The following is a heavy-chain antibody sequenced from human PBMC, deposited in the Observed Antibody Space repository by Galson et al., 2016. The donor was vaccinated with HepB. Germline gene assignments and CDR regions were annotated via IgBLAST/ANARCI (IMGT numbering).Heavy chain of an antibody. CDR3: TRRKCAVDCYFDY. CDR1: GGTFYNYA. J-gene: IGHJ4*02. CDR2: VTPVFNTP. Sequence: SVKVSCKASGGTFYNYAFTWVRQAPGQGLEWMGDVTPVFNTPNYAQNFQGRITITADECTSTAYIEVSNLSSEDTAVYYCTRRKCAVDCYFDYWGQGTLVTVSS. D-gene: IGHD2-21*02. V-gene: IGHV1-69*13.